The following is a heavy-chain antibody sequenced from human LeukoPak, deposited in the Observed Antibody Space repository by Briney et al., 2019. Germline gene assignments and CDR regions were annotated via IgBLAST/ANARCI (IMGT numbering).Heavy chain of an antibody. Sequence: ASVKVSCKASGYTFTSYGISWVRQAPGQGLEWMGWISDYNGNTNYAQKLQGRVTMTTDTSTSTAYMELRSLRSDDTAVYYCARDRYCSGGSCYSAVFVYWGQGTLVTVSS. CDR2: ISDYNGNT. V-gene: IGHV1-18*01. J-gene: IGHJ4*02. CDR3: ARDRYCSGGSCYSAVFVY. D-gene: IGHD2-15*01. CDR1: GYTFTSYG.